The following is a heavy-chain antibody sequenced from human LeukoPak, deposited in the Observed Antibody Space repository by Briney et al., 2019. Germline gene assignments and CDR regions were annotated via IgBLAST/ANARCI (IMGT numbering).Heavy chain of an antibody. J-gene: IGHJ4*02. D-gene: IGHD1-14*01. Sequence: PGGSLRLSCAASGFPFSSYAMSWVRQAPGKGLQWVAVVSKDGNTKHYADSMKGRFTISRDNSINAIYLQIHSLAAEDTAVYYCAKRLTESPDHHYFDQWGRGTLVTVSS. V-gene: IGHV3-30*18. CDR3: AKRLTESPDHHYFDQ. CDR1: GFPFSSYA. CDR2: VSKDGNTK.